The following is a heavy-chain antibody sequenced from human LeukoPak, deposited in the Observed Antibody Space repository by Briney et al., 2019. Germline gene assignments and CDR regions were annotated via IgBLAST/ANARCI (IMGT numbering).Heavy chain of an antibody. CDR2: IYPGDSDT. D-gene: IGHD6-19*01. Sequence: GESLKISRKGSGYSFTSYWIGWVRQMPGKGLEWMGIIYPGDSDTRYSPSFQGQVTISADKSISTAYLQWSSLKASDTAMYYCARLSAVAGLENYYYYYYMDVWGKGTTVTVSS. CDR1: GYSFTSYW. CDR3: ARLSAVAGLENYYYYYYMDV. J-gene: IGHJ6*03. V-gene: IGHV5-51*01.